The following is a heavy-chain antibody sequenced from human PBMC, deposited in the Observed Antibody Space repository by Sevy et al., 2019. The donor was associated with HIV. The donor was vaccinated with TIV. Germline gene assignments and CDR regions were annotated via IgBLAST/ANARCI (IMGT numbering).Heavy chain of an antibody. V-gene: IGHV4-4*07. CDR3: ARDIALAGSNWFDP. Sequence: SETLSLTCTVSGGSISSYYWSWIRQPAGKGLEWIGRIYTSGSTNYNPSLKSRVTMSVDTSKNQFSLKLSSVTAADTAVYYCARDIALAGSNWFDPWGQGTLVTVSS. CDR2: IYTSGST. CDR1: GGSISSYY. D-gene: IGHD6-19*01. J-gene: IGHJ5*02.